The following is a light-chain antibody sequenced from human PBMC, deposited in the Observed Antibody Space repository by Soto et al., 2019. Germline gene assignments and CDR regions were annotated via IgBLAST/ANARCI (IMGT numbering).Light chain of an antibody. Sequence: QSALTQPRSVSGSPGQSVTISCTGTSSDVGGYNYVSWYQQPPGKAPKVMVYDVSKRPSGVPDRFSGSKSGNTASLTISGLQAEDEADYYSCSYAGSFTWVFGGGTKLTVL. CDR2: DVS. CDR1: SSDVGGYNY. J-gene: IGLJ3*02. CDR3: CSYAGSFTWV. V-gene: IGLV2-11*01.